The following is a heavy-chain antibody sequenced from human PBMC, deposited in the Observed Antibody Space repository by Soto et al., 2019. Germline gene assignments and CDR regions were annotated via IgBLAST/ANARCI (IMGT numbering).Heavy chain of an antibody. CDR2: ISSSSSYI. CDR1: GFTFSSYS. D-gene: IGHD3-22*01. J-gene: IGHJ4*02. V-gene: IGHV3-21*01. Sequence: GGSLRLSCAASGFTFSSYSMNWVRQAPGKGLEWVSSISSSSSYIYYADSVKGRFTISRDNAKNSLYLQMNSLRAEDTAVYYCARDGYDDSSGYYPLDYWGQGTLVTVSS. CDR3: ARDGYDDSSGYYPLDY.